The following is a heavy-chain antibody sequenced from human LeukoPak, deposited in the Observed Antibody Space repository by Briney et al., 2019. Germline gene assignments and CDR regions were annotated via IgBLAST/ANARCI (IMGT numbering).Heavy chain of an antibody. Sequence: GGSLRLSCAASGSTFSNAWMSWVRQAPGKGLEWVGRIKSKTDGGTTDYAAPVKGRFTISRDDSKNTLYLQMNSLKTEDTAVYYCTTLYSSTGTTWERVLGYWGQGTLVTVSS. CDR3: TTLYSSTGTTWERVLGY. V-gene: IGHV3-15*01. D-gene: IGHD1-1*01. CDR2: IKSKTDGGTT. J-gene: IGHJ4*02. CDR1: GSTFSNAW.